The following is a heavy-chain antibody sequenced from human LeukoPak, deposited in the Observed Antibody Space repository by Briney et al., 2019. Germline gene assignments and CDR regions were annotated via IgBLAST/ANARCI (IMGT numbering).Heavy chain of an antibody. CDR1: GGSISSSNW. Sequence: SETLSLTCAVSGGSISSSNWWSWVRQPPGKGLEWIGEIYHSGSTNYNPSLKSRVTISVDKSKNQFSLKLSSVTAADTAVYYCARGKKEGIEMVRGIILNKRYSYMDVWGKGTTVTVSS. CDR3: ARGKKEGIEMVRGIILNKRYSYMDV. D-gene: IGHD3-10*01. J-gene: IGHJ6*03. CDR2: IYHSGST. V-gene: IGHV4-4*02.